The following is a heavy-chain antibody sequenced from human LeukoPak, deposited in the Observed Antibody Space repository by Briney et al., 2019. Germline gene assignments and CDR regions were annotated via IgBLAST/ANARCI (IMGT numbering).Heavy chain of an antibody. CDR1: GFTFSSYW. CDR3: ARDRYPAAREFDY. V-gene: IGHV3-74*01. J-gene: IGHJ4*02. CDR2: IDTDGSDT. Sequence: GGSLRLSCAASGFTFSSYWMHWVRQAPGKGLVWVSRIDTDGSDTTYADSVKGRFTISRDNAKNTLYLQMNSLRGEDTAVYYCARDRYPAAREFDYWGQGTLVTVSS. D-gene: IGHD2-2*01.